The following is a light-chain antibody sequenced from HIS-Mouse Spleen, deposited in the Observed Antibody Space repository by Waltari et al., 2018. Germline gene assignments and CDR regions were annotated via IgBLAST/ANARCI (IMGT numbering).Light chain of an antibody. J-gene: IGKJ1*01. CDR3: QQLNSYPWT. CDR2: AAS. Sequence: DIQLTQSPSFLSASVGDRVTITCRASQGLSSYLAWYQQKPGKAPKLLIYAASTLQSGVPSRFSGSGSGTEFTLTISSLQPEDFATYYCQQLNSYPWTCGKGTKVEIK. V-gene: IGKV1-9*01. CDR1: QGLSSY.